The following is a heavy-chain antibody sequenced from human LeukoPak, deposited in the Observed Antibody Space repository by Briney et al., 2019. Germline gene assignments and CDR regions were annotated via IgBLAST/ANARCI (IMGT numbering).Heavy chain of an antibody. CDR2: IIPIFGTA. J-gene: IGHJ4*02. CDR3: ASSYCGGDCYSPFDY. CDR1: GYTFTSHY. Sequence: GASVKVSCKASGYTFTSHYMHWVRQAPGQGLEWMGGIIPIFGTANYAQKFQGRVTITADESTSTAYMELSSLRSEDTAVYYCASSYCGGDCYSPFDYWGQGTLVTVSS. D-gene: IGHD2-21*02. V-gene: IGHV1-69*13.